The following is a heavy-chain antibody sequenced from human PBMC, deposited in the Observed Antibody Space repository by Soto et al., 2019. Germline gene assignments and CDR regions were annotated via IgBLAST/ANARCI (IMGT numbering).Heavy chain of an antibody. Sequence: EVQLLESGGGLVQPGGSLRLSCAGSGFTFGTYGMSWVRLAPGRGLEWVSAIKSGGETTYYPDSVKGRFTISRDNSKNTLYMQMNSLRAEDTAIYYCASYGDYESDWLGNDYWGLGTLVTVFS. CDR1: GFTFGTYG. D-gene: IGHD4-17*01. J-gene: IGHJ4*02. V-gene: IGHV3-23*01. CDR3: ASYGDYESDWLGNDY. CDR2: IKSGGETT.